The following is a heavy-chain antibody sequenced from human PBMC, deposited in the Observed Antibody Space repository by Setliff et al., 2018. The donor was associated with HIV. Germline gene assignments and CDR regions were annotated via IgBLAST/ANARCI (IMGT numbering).Heavy chain of an antibody. CDR1: GFTFSSYS. Sequence: GESLKISCAASGFTFSSYSMNWVRQAPGKGLEWVSSISSSSSYIYYADSVKGRFTISRDNAKNSLYLQMNSLRAEDTAVYYCARDPPAGQNDAFDIWGQGTMVTVSS. CDR3: ARDPPAGQNDAFDI. V-gene: IGHV3-21*01. CDR2: ISSSSSYI. J-gene: IGHJ3*02.